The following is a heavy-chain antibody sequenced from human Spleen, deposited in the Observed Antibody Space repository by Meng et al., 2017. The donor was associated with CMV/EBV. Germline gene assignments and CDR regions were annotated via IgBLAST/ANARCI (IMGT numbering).Heavy chain of an antibody. V-gene: IGHV1-69*10. CDR1: GGTFSKDV. CDR3: ARSRGLSITPSRPPTYGMDV. CDR2: IILIPGRP. J-gene: IGHJ6*02. Sequence: SVKVSCKASGGTFSKDVISWVRQAPGQGLEWMGWIILIPGRPKHAQKFQGRVTITADRSTSTAFMELTSLTSEDTAVYYCARSRGLSITPSRPPTYGMDVWGQGPRSPSP. D-gene: IGHD2-15*01.